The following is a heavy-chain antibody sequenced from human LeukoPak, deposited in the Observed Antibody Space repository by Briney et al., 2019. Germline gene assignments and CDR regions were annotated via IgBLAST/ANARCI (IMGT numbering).Heavy chain of an antibody. J-gene: IGHJ5*02. CDR2: ISSVGST. Sequence: GGSLRLSCAASGLTVSSNYMSWVRQAPGKGLEWVSSISSVGSTSYADSVKSRFTISRDNSRSTLYLQMDSLRPEDTAMYYCARSGYYYDSSGPSSWGQGTLVTVSS. CDR1: GLTVSSNY. CDR3: ARSGYYYDSSGPSS. D-gene: IGHD3-22*01. V-gene: IGHV3-66*01.